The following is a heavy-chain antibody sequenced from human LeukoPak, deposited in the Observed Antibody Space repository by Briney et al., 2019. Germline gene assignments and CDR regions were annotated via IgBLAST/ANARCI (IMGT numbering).Heavy chain of an antibody. CDR3: ARGITGTIFDYYYYYMDV. Sequence: SETLSLTCTVSGGSISSSSYYSGWLRRPPGKGLEWIVSIYYSGSTYYHPCLKSRFTITVDTSKKQFSLKLSSVTDADTAVYYCARGITGTIFDYYYYYMDVWGKGTTVTVSS. D-gene: IGHD1-7*01. V-gene: IGHV4-39*07. CDR2: IYYSGST. J-gene: IGHJ6*03. CDR1: GGSISSSSYY.